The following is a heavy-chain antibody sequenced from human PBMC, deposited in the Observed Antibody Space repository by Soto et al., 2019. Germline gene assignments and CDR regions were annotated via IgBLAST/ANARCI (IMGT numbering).Heavy chain of an antibody. V-gene: IGHV1-69*13. CDR3: ARGYSSGWYTSRGLWYFDL. CDR1: GGTFSSYA. Sequence: GASVKVSCKASGGTFSSYAISWVRQAPGQGLEWMGGIIPIFGTANYAQKFQGRVTITADESTSTAYMELSSLRSEDTAVYYCARGYSSGWYTSRGLWYFDLWGRGTLVTVSS. CDR2: IIPIFGTA. D-gene: IGHD6-19*01. J-gene: IGHJ2*01.